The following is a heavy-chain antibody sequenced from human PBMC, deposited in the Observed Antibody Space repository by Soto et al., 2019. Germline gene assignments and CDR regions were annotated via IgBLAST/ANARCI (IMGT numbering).Heavy chain of an antibody. D-gene: IGHD6-13*01. J-gene: IGHJ4*02. Sequence: QVQLQESGPGLVKPSGTLSLTCAVSGGSISSSNWWSWVRQPPGKGLEWIGEIYHSGSTNYNPSLKGRVPISGDKAKNQFSLKLSSVTAADTAVYYCARAAMGGSSWPLDYWGQGTLVTVSS. CDR1: GGSISSSNW. CDR3: ARAAMGGSSWPLDY. V-gene: IGHV4-4*02. CDR2: IYHSGST.